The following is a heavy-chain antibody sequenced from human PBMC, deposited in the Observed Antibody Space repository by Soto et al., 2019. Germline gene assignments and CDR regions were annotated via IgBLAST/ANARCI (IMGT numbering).Heavy chain of an antibody. V-gene: IGHV3-23*01. CDR1: GFTFSSYA. J-gene: IGHJ4*02. Sequence: PGGSLRLSCAASGFTFSSYAMSWVRQAPGKGLEWVSAISGSGGSTYYADSVKGRFTISRDNSKNTLYLQMNSLRAEDTAVYYCVDILTGYRYYFDYWGQGTLVTVSS. CDR2: ISGSGGST. CDR3: VDILTGYRYYFDY. D-gene: IGHD3-9*01.